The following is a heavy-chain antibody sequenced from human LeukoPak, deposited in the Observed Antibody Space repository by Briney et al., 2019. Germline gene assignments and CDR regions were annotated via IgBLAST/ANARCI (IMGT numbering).Heavy chain of an antibody. J-gene: IGHJ6*04. CDR3: ARDFYGAPREGDV. CDR2: INPNSGGT. Sequence: ASVKVSCKASGFTFTGYYMHWVRQAPGQGLEWMGWINPNSGGTNYAQKFQGRVTMTRDTSITTAYMELTSLRSDDTAVYYCARDFYGAPREGDVWGKGTTIVVSS. CDR1: GFTFTGYY. V-gene: IGHV1-2*02. D-gene: IGHD4/OR15-4a*01.